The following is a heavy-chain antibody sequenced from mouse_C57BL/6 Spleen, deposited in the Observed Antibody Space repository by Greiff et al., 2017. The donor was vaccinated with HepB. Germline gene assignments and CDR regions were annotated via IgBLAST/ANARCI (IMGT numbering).Heavy chain of an antibody. J-gene: IGHJ4*01. Sequence: QVQLQQSGAELVMPGASVKLSCKASGYTFTSYWMHWVKQRPGQGLEWIGEIDPSDSYTNYNQKFKGKSTLTVDKSSSTAYMQLSSLTSEDSAVYYCARYDGYLLAMDYWGQGTSVTVSS. CDR2: IDPSDSYT. V-gene: IGHV1-69*01. D-gene: IGHD2-2*01. CDR3: ARYDGYLLAMDY. CDR1: GYTFTSYW.